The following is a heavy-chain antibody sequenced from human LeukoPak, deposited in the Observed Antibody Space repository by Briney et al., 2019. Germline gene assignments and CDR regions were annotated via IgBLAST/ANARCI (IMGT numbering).Heavy chain of an antibody. Sequence: SQTLSLTCAVSGGSISSGGYSWNWIRQPPGKGLEWIGYIYQSESTYYNPSLKSRVTISVDRSKNQFSLKPSSVTAADKAVYYCARGDTTMGLYSWGPGNLVTVSS. D-gene: IGHD5-18*01. CDR2: IYQSEST. CDR1: GGSISSGGYS. V-gene: IGHV4-30-2*01. J-gene: IGHJ4*02. CDR3: ARGDTTMGLYS.